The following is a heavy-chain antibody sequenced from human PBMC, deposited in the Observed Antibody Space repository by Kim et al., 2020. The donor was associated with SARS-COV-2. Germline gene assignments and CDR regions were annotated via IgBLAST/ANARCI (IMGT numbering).Heavy chain of an antibody. CDR3: ARDDSGSQVFAGKWFAP. CDR2: ISFDGRNK. Sequence: GGSLRLSCAASLFTFDNYGMFWVRQAPGKGLEWVAVISFDGRNKYYANSVKGRFSISSDNSKNTLYLQMNSLRTEDTAVYYGARDDSGSQVFAGKWFAP. J-gene: IGHJ5*02. D-gene: IGHD3-10*01. CDR1: LFTFDNYG. V-gene: IGHV3-30*03.